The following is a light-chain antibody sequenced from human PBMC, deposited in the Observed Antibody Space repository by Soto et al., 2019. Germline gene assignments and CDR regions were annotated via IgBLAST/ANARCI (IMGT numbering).Light chain of an antibody. CDR3: AAWDDSLNGPV. Sequence: QSVLTQPPSASGTPGQRVTISCSGSSSNIGSNTVNWYQQLPGTAPKLLIYSNNQRPSGVPDRFSGSKSGTSASLAISGLPSEDEDDYYCAAWDDSLNGPVFGGGTQLAVL. CDR2: SNN. CDR1: SSNIGSNT. V-gene: IGLV1-44*01. J-gene: IGLJ7*01.